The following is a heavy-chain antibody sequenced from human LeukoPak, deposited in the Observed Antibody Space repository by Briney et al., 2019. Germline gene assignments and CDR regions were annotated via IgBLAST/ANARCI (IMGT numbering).Heavy chain of an antibody. D-gene: IGHD1-26*01. CDR3: AREGSGTGSYYKAFDI. Sequence: GGSLRLSCAASGFTFSSYAMHWVRQAPGKGLEWVAVISHDGSNKYYADSVKGRFTISRDNSKSTLYLQMNSLRAEDTAVYYCAREGSGTGSYYKAFDIWGQGTMVTVSS. J-gene: IGHJ3*02. CDR2: ISHDGSNK. CDR1: GFTFSSYA. V-gene: IGHV3-30*01.